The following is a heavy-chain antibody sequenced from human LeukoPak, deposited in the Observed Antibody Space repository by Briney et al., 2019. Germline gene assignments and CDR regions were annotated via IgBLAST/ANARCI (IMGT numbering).Heavy chain of an antibody. CDR1: GFTFSSYW. J-gene: IGHJ5*02. CDR3: ARQGLRVNWFDP. CDR2: IKQDGSGK. D-gene: IGHD6-13*01. Sequence: GGSLRLSCAASGFTFSSYWMSWVRQAPGKGLEWVANIKQDGSGKYHVDSVKGRFTISRDNAKNSLYLQMNSLRAEDTAVYYCARQGLRVNWFDPWGQGTLVTVSS. V-gene: IGHV3-7*01.